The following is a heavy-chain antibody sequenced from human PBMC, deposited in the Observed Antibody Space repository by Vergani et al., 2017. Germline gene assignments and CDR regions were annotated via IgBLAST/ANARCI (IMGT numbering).Heavy chain of an antibody. CDR3: ARQFWGGGGYRYDH. CDR2: IFYTGTS. V-gene: IGHV4-39*01. J-gene: IGHJ4*02. Sequence: QLQLQASCPGLLKPSETLSLTCSVSGTSISGSSDYWGWIRQPPGKGLEWIGSIFYTGTSYYTPSLGSRATNSVDTSKNQFSLKLKSVTAADTAVYYCARQFWGGGGYRYDHWGQGTLVTVSS. CDR1: GTSISGSSDY. D-gene: IGHD5-18*01.